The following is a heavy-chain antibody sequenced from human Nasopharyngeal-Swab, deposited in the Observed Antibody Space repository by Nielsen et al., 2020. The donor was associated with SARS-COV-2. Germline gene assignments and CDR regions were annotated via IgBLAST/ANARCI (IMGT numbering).Heavy chain of an antibody. J-gene: IGHJ5*02. CDR3: ARAIKIFGAVVGSFGP. V-gene: IGHV4-39*07. CDR2: IYYSGTT. D-gene: IGHD3-3*01. Sequence: SDTLSLTCTVSGGSMNSNNYYWGWIRQPPEKGLEWSGSIYYSGTTYYNPSLKSRVTISLATSKNQFSLKLNSLTAADTAVYFCARAIKIFGAVVGSFGPWGQGTLFTVSS. CDR1: GGSMNSNNYY.